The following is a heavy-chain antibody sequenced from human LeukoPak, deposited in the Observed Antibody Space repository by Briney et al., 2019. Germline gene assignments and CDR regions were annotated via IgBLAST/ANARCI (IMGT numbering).Heavy chain of an antibody. CDR3: ARMIGDDAFDI. Sequence: SETLSLTCSVSGGSVSNYYWSWIRQPPGKGLEWIGTIYYSGTTYYNPSLKGRVTISVDTSRNQFSLKLSSVTATDTAVYYCARMIGDDAFDIWGQGTMVTVSS. D-gene: IGHD3-22*01. V-gene: IGHV4-39*01. J-gene: IGHJ3*02. CDR1: GGSVSNYY. CDR2: IYYSGTT.